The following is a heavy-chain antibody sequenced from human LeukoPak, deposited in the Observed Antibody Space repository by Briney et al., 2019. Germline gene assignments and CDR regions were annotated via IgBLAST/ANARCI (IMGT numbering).Heavy chain of an antibody. CDR2: ISYDGSNK. J-gene: IGHJ4*02. Sequence: GGSLRLSCVASGFTFGKYWMSWVRQAPGKGLEWVAVISYDGSNKYYAESVKGRFTISRDNSKNTLYLQMNGLRGEDTAVYHCARVYTSGWSLPLDYWGQGILVTVSS. CDR1: GFTFGKYW. V-gene: IGHV3-30-3*01. D-gene: IGHD6-19*01. CDR3: ARVYTSGWSLPLDY.